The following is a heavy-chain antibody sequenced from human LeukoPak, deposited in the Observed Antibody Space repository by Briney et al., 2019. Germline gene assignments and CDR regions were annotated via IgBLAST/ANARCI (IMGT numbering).Heavy chain of an antibody. J-gene: IGHJ2*01. CDR2: IYYSGST. CDR1: GGSMSSYH. V-gene: IGHV4-59*08. CDR3: AKTVAGYWYFDL. Sequence: SETLSLTCTVSGGSMSSYHWGWLRQPPGKGLEWTGYIYYSGSTNYNPSLKSRVTISVDTSKNQFSLKLSSVTAADTAVYYCAKTVAGYWYFDLWGRGALVTVSS. D-gene: IGHD6-19*01.